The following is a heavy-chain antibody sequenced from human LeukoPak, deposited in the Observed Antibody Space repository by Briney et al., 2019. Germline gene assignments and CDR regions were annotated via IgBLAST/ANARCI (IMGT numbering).Heavy chain of an antibody. J-gene: IGHJ4*02. V-gene: IGHV3-66*01. CDR2: IYSGGST. CDR3: ARDITSGSYYFDY. D-gene: IGHD1-26*01. CDR1: GFTVSSNY. Sequence: GGSLRLSCAASGFTVSSNYMSWVRQAPGKGLEWVSVIYSGGSTYYADSVKGRFTISRDNSKNTLYLQMNSLRAEDTAVYYCARDITSGSYYFDYWGQGTLVTVSS.